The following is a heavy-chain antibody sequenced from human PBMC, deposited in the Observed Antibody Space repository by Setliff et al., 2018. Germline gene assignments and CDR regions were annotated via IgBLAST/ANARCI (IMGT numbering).Heavy chain of an antibody. CDR2: IRSKAYGGTT. CDR3: TAKERGY. J-gene: IGHJ4*02. Sequence: GSLRLSCAASGFLFSSYGMTWVRQAPGKGLEWVGFIRSKAYGGTTEYAASVKGRFTISRDDSKSIAYLQMNSLKTEDTAVYYCTAKERGYWGQGTLVTVSS. V-gene: IGHV3-49*04. CDR1: GFLFSSYG.